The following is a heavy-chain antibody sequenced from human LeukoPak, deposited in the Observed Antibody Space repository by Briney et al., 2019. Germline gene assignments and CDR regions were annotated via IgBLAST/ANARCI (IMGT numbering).Heavy chain of an antibody. V-gene: IGHV4-34*01. CDR1: VESFSGYY. J-gene: IGHJ3*02. CDR3: ASRVRLGELSDAFDI. Sequence: SETLSLTCTVYVESFSGYYWNWIRQPPGKGLEWIGEIKHSGSTNYKPSLKSRVTISVDTSKNQFSLKLSSVTAADTAVYYCASRVRLGELSDAFDIWGQGTVVTVSS. D-gene: IGHD3-16*02. CDR2: IKHSGST.